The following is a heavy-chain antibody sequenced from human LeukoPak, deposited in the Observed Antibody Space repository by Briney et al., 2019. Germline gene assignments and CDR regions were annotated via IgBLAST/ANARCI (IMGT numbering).Heavy chain of an antibody. V-gene: IGHV1-69*05. CDR1: GGTFSCYA. J-gene: IGHJ5*02. CDR3: ASYDAYCSSTSCYKFDP. Sequence: SVKDSCKASGGTFSCYAISWVRQAPGQGLEWMGGIMPIFGTANYAQKFQGRVTITTDESTSTAYMELSSLRSEDTAVYYCASYDAYCSSTSCYKFDPWGQGTLVTVSS. CDR2: IMPIFGTA. D-gene: IGHD2-2*02.